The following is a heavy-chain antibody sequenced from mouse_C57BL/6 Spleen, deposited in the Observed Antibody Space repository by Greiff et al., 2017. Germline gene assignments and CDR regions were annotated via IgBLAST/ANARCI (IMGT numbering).Heavy chain of an antibody. CDR1: GFTFSDYG. V-gene: IGHV5-17*01. Sequence: EVKLVESGGGLVKPGGSLKLSCAASGFTFSDYGMHWVRQAPEKGLEWVAYISSGSSTIYYADTVKGRFTISRDNAKNTLFLKMTSLRSEDTAMYYGARERACGSSSYYFDYWGQGTTLTVSS. CDR3: ARERACGSSSYYFDY. CDR2: ISSGSSTI. J-gene: IGHJ2*01. D-gene: IGHD1-1*01.